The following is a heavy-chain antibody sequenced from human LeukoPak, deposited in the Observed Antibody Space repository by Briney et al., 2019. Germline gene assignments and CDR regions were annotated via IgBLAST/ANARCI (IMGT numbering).Heavy chain of an antibody. CDR3: GAAAGTGNWFDP. CDR2: IIPIFGTA. Sequence: ASVKVSCKASGGTFSSYAISWVRQAPGQGLEWMGGIIPIFGTANYAQKFQGRVTIITDESTSTAYMELSSLRSEDTAVYYCGAAAGTGNWFDPWGQGTLVTVSS. CDR1: GGTFSSYA. J-gene: IGHJ5*02. V-gene: IGHV1-69*05. D-gene: IGHD6-13*01.